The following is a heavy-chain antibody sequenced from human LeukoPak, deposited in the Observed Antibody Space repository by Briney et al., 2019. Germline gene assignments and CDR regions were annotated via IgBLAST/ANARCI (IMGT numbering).Heavy chain of an antibody. J-gene: IGHJ6*03. Sequence: GGSLRLSCAASGFTFSSYAMHWVRQAPGKGLEWVAVISYDGSNKYYADSVKGRFTISRDNSKSTLFLQLNSLRAEDTAVYFCARDLTGDYYYMDVWGKGTTVTVSS. CDR2: ISYDGSNK. CDR3: ARDLTGDYYYMDV. D-gene: IGHD3-10*01. CDR1: GFTFSSYA. V-gene: IGHV3-30*04.